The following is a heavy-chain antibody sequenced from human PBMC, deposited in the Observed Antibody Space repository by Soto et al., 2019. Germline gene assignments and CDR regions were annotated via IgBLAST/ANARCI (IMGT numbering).Heavy chain of an antibody. V-gene: IGHV3-33*01. CDR3: TRWGPDKVLDY. CDR1: GFTFSSHG. Sequence: QVQLVESGGGVVQPGRSLRVSCAASGFTFSSHGMHWVRQAPGKGLEWVAVIWYDGSNKYYGESVKGRFIISRDNSKNTVDLQRISLRAEDTAIYYCTRWGPDKVLDYWGQGTLVTVSS. J-gene: IGHJ4*02. CDR2: IWYDGSNK. D-gene: IGHD3-16*01.